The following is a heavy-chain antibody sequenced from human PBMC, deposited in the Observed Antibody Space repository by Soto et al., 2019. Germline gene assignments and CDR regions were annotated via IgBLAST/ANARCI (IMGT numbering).Heavy chain of an antibody. Sequence: PGGSLRLSCAASGFTFDDYAMHWVRQAPGKGLEWVSGISWNSGSIGYADSVKGRFTISRDNAKNSLYLQMNSLRAEDTALYYCAKCRGNYYYYGMDVWGQGTTVTVSS. CDR2: ISWNSGSI. J-gene: IGHJ6*02. V-gene: IGHV3-9*01. CDR1: GFTFDDYA. D-gene: IGHD3-16*01. CDR3: AKCRGNYYYYGMDV.